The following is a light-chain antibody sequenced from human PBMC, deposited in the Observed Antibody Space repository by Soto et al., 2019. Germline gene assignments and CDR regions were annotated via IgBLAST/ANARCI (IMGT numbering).Light chain of an antibody. CDR2: GAS. CDR3: QQYNNWLT. J-gene: IGKJ4*01. CDR1: ESIDFN. Sequence: EIVMTQSPATLSVSPGERVTLSCRASESIDFNLAWSQQKPGQAPRLLIYGASNRATGIPARFSGSGSGTEFTLTISSLQSEDFALYYCQQYNNWLTFGGGTKVDIK. V-gene: IGKV3-15*01.